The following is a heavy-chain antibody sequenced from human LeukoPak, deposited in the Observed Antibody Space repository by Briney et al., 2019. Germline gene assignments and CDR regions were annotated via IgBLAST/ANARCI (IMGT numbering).Heavy chain of an antibody. CDR3: TRLIAAPLAFDY. D-gene: IGHD6-13*01. J-gene: IGHJ4*02. CDR2: IRSKANSYAT. CDR1: GFTFSGFA. Sequence: GGSLRLSCAASGFTFSGFAMHWVRQASGKGLEWVGRIRSKANSYATAYAASVKGRFTISRDDSKNTAYLQMNSLKTEDTAVYYCTRLIAAPLAFDYWGQGTLVTVSS. V-gene: IGHV3-73*01.